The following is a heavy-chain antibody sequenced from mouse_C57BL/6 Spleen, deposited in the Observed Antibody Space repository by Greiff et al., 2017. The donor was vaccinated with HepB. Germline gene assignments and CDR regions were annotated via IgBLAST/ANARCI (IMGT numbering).Heavy chain of an antibody. J-gene: IGHJ3*01. CDR1: GYTFTDYY. Sequence: HLQQSVPELVKPGASVKISCKASGYTFTDYYMNWVKQSHGKSLEWIGDINPNNGGTSYNQKFKGKATLTVDKSSSTAYMELRSLTSEDSAVYYCARSGNMGTWFAYWGQGTLVTVSA. D-gene: IGHD1-1*02. V-gene: IGHV1-26*01. CDR3: ARSGNMGTWFAY. CDR2: INPNNGGT.